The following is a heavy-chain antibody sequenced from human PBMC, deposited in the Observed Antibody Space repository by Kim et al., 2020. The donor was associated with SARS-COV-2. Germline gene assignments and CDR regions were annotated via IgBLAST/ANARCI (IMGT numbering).Heavy chain of an antibody. Sequence: GGSLRLSCAASGFTFHTYWMNWVRQAPGKGLEWVAKIKQDGSEKYYVDSLKGRFAISRDNTKNSVFLQIDSLRPDDTAVYFCARGEHVGGNTCWGGVFHFGYWGRGTLVTVSS. CDR1: GFTFHTYW. V-gene: IGHV3-7*03. J-gene: IGHJ4*02. CDR3: ARGEHVGGNTCWGGVFHFGY. D-gene: IGHD5-18*01. CDR2: IKQDGSEK.